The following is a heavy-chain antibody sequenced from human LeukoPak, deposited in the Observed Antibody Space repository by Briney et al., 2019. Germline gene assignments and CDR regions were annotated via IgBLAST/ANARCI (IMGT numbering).Heavy chain of an antibody. J-gene: IGHJ5*02. D-gene: IGHD2-2*01. V-gene: IGHV3-48*03. Sequence: GGSLRLSCAASGFTFSSYEMNWVRQAPGKGLEWVSYISSSGSTIHYADSVKGRFTISRDNAKNSLYLQMSSLRAEDTAVYYCAREVYCSSTSCYGSWFDPWGQGTLVTVSS. CDR3: AREVYCSSTSCYGSWFDP. CDR2: ISSSGSTI. CDR1: GFTFSSYE.